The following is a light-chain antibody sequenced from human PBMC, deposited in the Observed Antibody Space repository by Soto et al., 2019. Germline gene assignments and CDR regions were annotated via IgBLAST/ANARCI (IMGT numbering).Light chain of an antibody. J-gene: IGKJ1*01. V-gene: IGKV3-20*01. CDR2: GAA. Sequence: EIVLTQSPGTLSLSPGERATLSCRASQSVSSSYLAWYQQKPGQAPRLLIYGAASRATDIPDRLSGSGSGTDCTLTISRLEPEDVVVYYCQQYCSSPWTFGQGTKVEIK. CDR3: QQYCSSPWT. CDR1: QSVSSSY.